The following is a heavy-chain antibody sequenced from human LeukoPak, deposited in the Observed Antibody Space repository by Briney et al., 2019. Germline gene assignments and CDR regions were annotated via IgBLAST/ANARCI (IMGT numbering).Heavy chain of an antibody. J-gene: IGHJ5*02. CDR2: IYYSGST. CDR3: ARTHYDILTGYFIDP. Sequence: PSETLPLTCTVSGGSISSYYWSWIRQPPGKGLEWIGYIYYSGSTNYNPSLKSRVTISVDTSKNQFSLKLSSVTAADTAVYYCARTHYDILTGYFIDPWGQGTLVTVSS. V-gene: IGHV4-59*01. CDR1: GGSISSYY. D-gene: IGHD3-9*01.